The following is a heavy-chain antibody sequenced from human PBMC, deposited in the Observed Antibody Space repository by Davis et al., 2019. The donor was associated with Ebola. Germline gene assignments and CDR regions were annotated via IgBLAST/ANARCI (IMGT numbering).Heavy chain of an antibody. D-gene: IGHD3-22*01. J-gene: IGHJ4*02. CDR2: ISAYNGNT. V-gene: IGHV1-18*04. Sequence: ASVKVSCKASGYTFTSYGISWVRQAPGQGLEWMGWISAYNGNTNYAQKLQGRVTMTTDTSTSTAYMELRSLRSDDTAVYYCAREPYYYDSSGYYPNFDYWGQGTLVTVSS. CDR3: AREPYYYDSSGYYPNFDY. CDR1: GYTFTSYG.